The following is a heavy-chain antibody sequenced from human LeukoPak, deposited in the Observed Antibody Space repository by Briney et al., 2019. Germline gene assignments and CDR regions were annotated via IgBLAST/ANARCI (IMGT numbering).Heavy chain of an antibody. J-gene: IGHJ4*02. CDR3: TRDPHKRGYSDY. Sequence: GASVKVSCKVSGYTLTELSMHWVRQAPGKGLEWMGGFDPEDGETIYAQKFQGRVTMTEDTSTDTAYMELSSLRSEDTAVYYCTRDPHKRGYSDYWGQGTLVTVSS. V-gene: IGHV1-24*01. CDR1: GYTLTELS. D-gene: IGHD3-10*01. CDR2: FDPEDGET.